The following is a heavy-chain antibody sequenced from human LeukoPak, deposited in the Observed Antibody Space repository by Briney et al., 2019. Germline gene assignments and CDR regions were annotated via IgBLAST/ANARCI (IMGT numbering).Heavy chain of an antibody. CDR3: TRDRGLRLGELSHDY. Sequence: PGRSLRLSCTASGFTFGDYAMSWVRQAPGKGLEWVGFIRSKAYGGTTEHAASVKGRFTISRDDSKSIAYLQMNSLKTEDTAVYYCTRDRGLRLGELSHDYWGQGTLVTVSS. CDR1: GFTFGDYA. D-gene: IGHD3-16*02. CDR2: IRSKAYGGTT. J-gene: IGHJ4*02. V-gene: IGHV3-49*04.